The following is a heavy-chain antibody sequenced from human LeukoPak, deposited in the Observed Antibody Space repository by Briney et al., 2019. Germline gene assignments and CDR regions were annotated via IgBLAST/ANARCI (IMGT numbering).Heavy chain of an antibody. Sequence: GGSLRLSCAASGFTFSSYSMNWVRQAPGKGLEWVSSISSSSSYIYYADSVTGRFTISRDNAKNSLYLQMNSLRAEDTAVYYCARDSLGVALDYWGQGTLVTVSS. CDR3: ARDSLGVALDY. CDR2: ISSSSSYI. CDR1: GFTFSSYS. V-gene: IGHV3-21*01. D-gene: IGHD3-10*01. J-gene: IGHJ4*02.